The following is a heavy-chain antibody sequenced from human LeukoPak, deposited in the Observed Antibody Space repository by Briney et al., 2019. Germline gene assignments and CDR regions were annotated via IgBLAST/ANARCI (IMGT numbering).Heavy chain of an antibody. V-gene: IGHV1-18*04. J-gene: IGHJ1*01. CDR2: ISAYNGNT. D-gene: IGHD6-25*01. CDR1: GDTLTKNA. CDR3: TIAADEYFQH. Sequence: ASVKVSCKASGDTLTKNAISWLRQAPGQGLEWMGWISAYNGNTNYAQKLQGRVTMTTDTSTSTAYMELRSLRSDDTAVYYCTIAADEYFQHWGQGTLVTVSS.